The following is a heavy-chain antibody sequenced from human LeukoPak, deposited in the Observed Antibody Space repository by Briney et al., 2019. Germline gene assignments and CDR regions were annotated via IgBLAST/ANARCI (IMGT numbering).Heavy chain of an antibody. Sequence: PGGSLRLSCAASGFTVSSNYMSWVRQAPGKGLEWVSVIYSGGSTYYADSVKGRFTISRDNFKNTLYLQMNSLRAEDTAVYYCARDSQLQYFQHWGQGTLVTVSS. CDR3: ARDSQLQYFQH. CDR2: IYSGGST. V-gene: IGHV3-53*01. D-gene: IGHD2-21*01. J-gene: IGHJ1*01. CDR1: GFTVSSNY.